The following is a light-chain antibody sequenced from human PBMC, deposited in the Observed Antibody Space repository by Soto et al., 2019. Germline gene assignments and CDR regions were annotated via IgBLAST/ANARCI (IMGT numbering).Light chain of an antibody. CDR1: SSDVGSYDL. CDR2: EFS. V-gene: IGLV2-23*02. J-gene: IGLJ1*01. Sequence: QSVLTQPASVCRSPGQSITISCTGTSSDVGSYDLVSWYQQHPGKAPQLRIYEFSQRPSGVSSRFSGSKSGNTASLTIFGLQAEDETDYYCCSYAGSSTYVFGTGSKVPVL. CDR3: CSYAGSSTYV.